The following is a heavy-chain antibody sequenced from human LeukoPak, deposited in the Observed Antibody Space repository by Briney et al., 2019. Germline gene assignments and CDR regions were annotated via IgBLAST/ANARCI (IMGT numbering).Heavy chain of an antibody. J-gene: IGHJ5*02. CDR1: GGSISSSNW. D-gene: IGHD3-22*01. V-gene: IGHV4-4*02. CDR2: IYHSGST. Sequence: SETLSLTCAVSGGSISSSNWWSWVRQPPGKGLEWIGEIYHSGSTNYNPSLKSRVTISVDKSKNQFSLKLSSVTAADTAVYYCARDNYYDSSGYYYWFDPWGQGTLVTVSS. CDR3: ARDNYYDSSGYYYWFDP.